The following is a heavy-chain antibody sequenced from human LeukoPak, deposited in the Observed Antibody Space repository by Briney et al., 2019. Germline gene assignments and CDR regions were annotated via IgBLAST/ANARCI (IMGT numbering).Heavy chain of an antibody. Sequence: GGSLRLSCAASGFTFSSYWMSWVRQAPGKGLEGVANIKQDGSEKYYVDSVKGRFTISRDNAKNSLYLQMNSLRAEDTAVYYCARVVVLLWFGELSSYYFDYWGQGTLVTVSS. J-gene: IGHJ4*02. CDR1: GFTFSSYW. CDR3: ARVVVLLWFGELSSYYFDY. D-gene: IGHD3-10*01. V-gene: IGHV3-7*01. CDR2: IKQDGSEK.